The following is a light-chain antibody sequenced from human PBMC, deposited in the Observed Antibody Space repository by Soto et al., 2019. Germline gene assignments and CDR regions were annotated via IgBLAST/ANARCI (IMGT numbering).Light chain of an antibody. V-gene: IGKV1-12*01. CDR2: TGS. CDR3: QQYDTYWT. CDR1: QGIKNW. J-gene: IGKJ1*01. Sequence: DIQITQSPSYVSASVGDRVTITCRASQGIKNWLAWYQQKPGKAPNLLIYTGSSLQSGAPSRFSGSGSATEFTLTISRLQPDDFATYYCQQYDTYWTFGQGTKVDIK.